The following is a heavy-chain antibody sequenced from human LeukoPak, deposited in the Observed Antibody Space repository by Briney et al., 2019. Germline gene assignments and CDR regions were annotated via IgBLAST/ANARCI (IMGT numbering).Heavy chain of an antibody. CDR2: IYHSGST. D-gene: IGHD7-27*01. J-gene: IGHJ4*02. CDR3: ARGYLSLTGDLDYFDY. CDR1: GGSISSYY. V-gene: IGHV4-59*12. Sequence: KPSETLSLTCTVSGGSISSYYWSWIRQPPGKGLEWIGYIYHSGSTYYNPSLKSRVTISVDRSKNQFSLKLSSVTAADTAVYYCARGYLSLTGDLDYFDYWGQGTLVTVSS.